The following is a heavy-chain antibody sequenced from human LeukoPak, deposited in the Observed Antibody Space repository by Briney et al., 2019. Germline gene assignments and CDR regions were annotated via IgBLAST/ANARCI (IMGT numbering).Heavy chain of an antibody. CDR1: GFTFSSYW. CDR2: INSDGSST. CDR3: ARDGPLKDIVVVPAAVYSSSYYYYYMDV. V-gene: IGHV3-74*01. Sequence: GGSLRLSCAASGFTFSSYWMHWVRQAPGKGLVWVSRINSDGSSTSYADSVKGRFTISRDNARNTLYLQMNSLRAEDTAVYYCARDGPLKDIVVVPAAVYSSSYYYYYMDVWGKGTTVTVSS. D-gene: IGHD2-2*01. J-gene: IGHJ6*03.